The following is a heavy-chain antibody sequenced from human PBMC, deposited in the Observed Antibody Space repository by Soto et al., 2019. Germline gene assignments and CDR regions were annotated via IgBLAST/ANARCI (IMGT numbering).Heavy chain of an antibody. V-gene: IGHV3-30*18. J-gene: IGHJ6*03. CDR1: GFTFSSYG. CDR3: AKGPSSSGRTYYYYYMDV. D-gene: IGHD6-6*01. CDR2: ISYDGSET. Sequence: GGSLRLSCGASGFTFSSYGMHWVRQAPGKGLEWVSDISYDGSETYYADSVKGRFTISRDNSKNTLYLQMNSLRAEDTAVYYCAKGPSSSGRTYYYYYMDVWGKGTTVTVSS.